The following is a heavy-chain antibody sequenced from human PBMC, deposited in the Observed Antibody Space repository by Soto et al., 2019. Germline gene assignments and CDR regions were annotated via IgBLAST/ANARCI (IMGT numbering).Heavy chain of an antibody. V-gene: IGHV3-23*01. CDR3: AKDLVFGVVIISYYFDY. CDR1: GFTFRSYA. D-gene: IGHD3-3*01. Sequence: QGGSLRLSCAASGFTFRSYAMSWVRQAPGKGLEWVSAISGSGGSTYYADSVKGRFTISRDNSKNTLYLQMNSLRAEDTAVYYCAKDLVFGVVIISYYFDYWGQGTLVTVSS. J-gene: IGHJ4*02. CDR2: ISGSGGST.